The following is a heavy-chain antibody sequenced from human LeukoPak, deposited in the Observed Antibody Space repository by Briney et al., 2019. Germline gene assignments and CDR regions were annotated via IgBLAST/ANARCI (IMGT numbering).Heavy chain of an antibody. J-gene: IGHJ2*01. Sequence: GGSLRLSCAASGFTFSSYEMNWVRQAPGKGLEWVSYISSSGSTTYYADSVKGRFTISRDNAKNSLYLQMDSLRAEDTAVYYCARGHGDYSDFYWYFDLWGRGTLVTVSS. V-gene: IGHV3-48*03. CDR2: ISSSGSTT. CDR1: GFTFSSYE. CDR3: ARGHGDYSDFYWYFDL. D-gene: IGHD4-17*01.